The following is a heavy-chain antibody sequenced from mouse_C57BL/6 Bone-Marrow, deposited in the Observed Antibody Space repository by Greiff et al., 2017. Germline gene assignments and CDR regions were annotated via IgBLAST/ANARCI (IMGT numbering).Heavy chain of an antibody. Sequence: VQLQQPGAELVMPGASVKLSCKASGYTFTSYWMHWVKQRPGQGLEWIGEIDPSDSYTNYTQKFKGKSTLTVDKSSSTAYMQLSSLTSEDSAVYYCAREGWPSYYFDYWGQGTTLTVSS. J-gene: IGHJ2*01. CDR1: GYTFTSYW. CDR3: AREGWPSYYFDY. D-gene: IGHD2-3*01. CDR2: IDPSDSYT. V-gene: IGHV1-69*01.